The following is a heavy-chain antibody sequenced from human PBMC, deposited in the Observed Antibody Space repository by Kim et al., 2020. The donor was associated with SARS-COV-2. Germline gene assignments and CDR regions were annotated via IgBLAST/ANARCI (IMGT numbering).Heavy chain of an antibody. V-gene: IGHV3-23*01. J-gene: IGHJ6*02. CDR2: ISDSGDST. Sequence: GGSLRLSCAASGFTFSSFAMSWVRQAPGKGLEWVSSISDSGDSTIYADSVKGRFSISRDTSNNALYLQMNSLRAEDTALYYCANNGWFGDGSYYFHGMDVWGQGTTVTVSS. CDR1: GFTFSSFA. D-gene: IGHD3-10*01. CDR3: ANNGWFGDGSYYFHGMDV.